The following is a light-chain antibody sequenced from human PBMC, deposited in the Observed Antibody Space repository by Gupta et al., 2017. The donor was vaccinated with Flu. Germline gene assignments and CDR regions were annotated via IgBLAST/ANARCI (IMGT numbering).Light chain of an antibody. CDR1: QGIRND. J-gene: IGKJ1*01. Sequence: DIQMTQSPSSLSASVGDRVTITCRASQGIRNDLGWYQQKPGKAPKRLIYAASRGQSGVPSRFSGSGYGTEFTLTSSCLQHEDFDNYYWLQHNSYISFGQGTKVEIK. V-gene: IGKV1-17*01. CDR2: AAS. CDR3: LQHNSYIS.